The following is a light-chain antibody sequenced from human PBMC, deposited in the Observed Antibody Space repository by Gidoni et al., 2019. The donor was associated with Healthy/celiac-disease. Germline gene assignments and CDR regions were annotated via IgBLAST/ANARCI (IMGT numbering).Light chain of an antibody. CDR2: AAA. J-gene: IGKJ1*01. V-gene: IGKV1-39*01. CDR3: QQSYRT. Sequence: DIQMTQSPSSLSASVGDRVTITCRASQSISSYLNWYHQKPGKAPKLLIYAAASVQRGVPSRFSGSGSGTDFTLTISSLQPEDFATYYCQQSYRTFGQGTKVEIK. CDR1: QSISSY.